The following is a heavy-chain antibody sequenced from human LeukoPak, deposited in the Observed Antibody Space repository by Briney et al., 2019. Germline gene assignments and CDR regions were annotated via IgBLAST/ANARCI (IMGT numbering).Heavy chain of an antibody. CDR1: GYTFTRYS. CDR2: INGYNGNT. V-gene: IGHV1-18*01. J-gene: IGHJ4*02. D-gene: IGHD3-22*01. CDR3: ARDIGDTSGYYRYYFDY. Sequence: ASVKVSSKASGYTFTRYSISWVRQTPGQGLEWMGWINGYNGNTNYAQNLQGRVTMTTDTSTSTAYMELRSLRSDDTAVYYCARDIGDTSGYYRYYFDYWGQGTLVTVSS.